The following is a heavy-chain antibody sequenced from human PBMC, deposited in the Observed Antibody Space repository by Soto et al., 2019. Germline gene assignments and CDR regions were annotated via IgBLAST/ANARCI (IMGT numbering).Heavy chain of an antibody. J-gene: IGHJ4*02. CDR3: ARGRDYYGSGSPDY. CDR2: IYHSGST. CDR1: GGSISSSNW. D-gene: IGHD3-10*01. V-gene: IGHV4-4*02. Sequence: SETLSLTCAVSGGSISSSNWWSWVRQPPGKGLEWIGEIYHSGSTNYNPSLKSRVTISVDKSKNQFSLKLSPVTAADTAVYYCARGRDYYGSGSPDYWGQGTLVTVSS.